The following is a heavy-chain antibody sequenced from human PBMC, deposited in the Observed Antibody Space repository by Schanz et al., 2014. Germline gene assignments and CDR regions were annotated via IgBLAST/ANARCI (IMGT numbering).Heavy chain of an antibody. J-gene: IGHJ3*02. V-gene: IGHV3-11*01. CDR3: AKAKSGAHGAFDI. CDR2: ISSSGSTI. Sequence: QVYLVESGGDLVKPGGSLRLSCAASGFTFSDYYMTWMRQAPGKGLEWVSYISSSGSTIYYADSVKGRFTISRDNAKNSLYLQMNSLRAEDTAVYYCAKAKSGAHGAFDIWGQGTMVTVSS. CDR1: GFTFSDYY. D-gene: IGHD3-10*01.